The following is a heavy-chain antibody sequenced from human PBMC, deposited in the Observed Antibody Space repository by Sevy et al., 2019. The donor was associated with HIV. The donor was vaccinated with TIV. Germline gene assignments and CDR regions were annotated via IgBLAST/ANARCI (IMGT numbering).Heavy chain of an antibody. Sequence: ASVKVSCKASGYTFISYGISWVRQAPGQGLEWMGWISGDNGNTISAQNLQGRVTMSTDTSTSTAYMELRSLRSDDPAVYYCARDSMPTVQGIIITPYYYGMDLWGQGTTVTVSS. J-gene: IGHJ6*02. CDR1: GYTFISYG. V-gene: IGHV1-18*01. CDR3: ARDSMPTVQGIIITPYYYGMDL. D-gene: IGHD3-10*01. CDR2: ISGDNGNT.